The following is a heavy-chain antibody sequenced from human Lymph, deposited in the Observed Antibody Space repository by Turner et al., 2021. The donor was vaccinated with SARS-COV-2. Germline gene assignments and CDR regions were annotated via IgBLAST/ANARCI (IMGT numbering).Heavy chain of an antibody. V-gene: IGHV3-21*01. CDR1: GFTFSTYS. CDR2: ISSSSSYI. Sequence: EVQRVESGGGLVKPGGSLRLSVAASGFTFSTYSMNWVRQAPGKGLEWFSSISSSSSYIYYADSVKGRFTISRDDAKNSLYLQMNSLRAEDTAVYYCARDIPTTADYFDYWGQGTLVTVSS. J-gene: IGHJ4*02. D-gene: IGHD4-17*01. CDR3: ARDIPTTADYFDY.